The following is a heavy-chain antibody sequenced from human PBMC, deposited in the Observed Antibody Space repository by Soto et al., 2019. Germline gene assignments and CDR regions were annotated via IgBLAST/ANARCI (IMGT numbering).Heavy chain of an antibody. V-gene: IGHV4-34*01. CDR3: ATGPGVLMVYAMIRLYKWFDP. CDR2: INHSGST. CDR1: GGSFSGYY. J-gene: IGHJ5*02. Sequence: KPSETLSLTCAVYGGSFSGYYCSWIRQPPWKGLEWIGEINHSGSTNYDPSLKSRVTISVDTSKNQFSLKLSSVTAADTAVYYCATGPGVLMVYAMIRLYKWFDPCGQGILVTVSS. D-gene: IGHD2-8*01.